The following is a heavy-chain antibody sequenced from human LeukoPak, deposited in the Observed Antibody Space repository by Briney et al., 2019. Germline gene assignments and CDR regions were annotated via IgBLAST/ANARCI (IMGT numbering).Heavy chain of an antibody. Sequence: SETLSLTCTVSGGSISSGNYYWGWIRQPPGKGLEWIGSIYYSGSTYYNPSLKSRVTISVDTSKNQFSLKLSSVTAADTAVYYCARFSPPDIVVVVAADDAFDIWGQGTMVTVSS. CDR1: GGSISSGNYY. J-gene: IGHJ3*02. V-gene: IGHV4-39*01. CDR2: IYYSGST. D-gene: IGHD2-15*01. CDR3: ARFSPPDIVVVVAADDAFDI.